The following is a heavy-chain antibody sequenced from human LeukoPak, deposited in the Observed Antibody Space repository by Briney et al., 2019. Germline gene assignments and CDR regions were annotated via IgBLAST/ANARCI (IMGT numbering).Heavy chain of an antibody. CDR1: GGSFSGYY. J-gene: IGHJ4*02. V-gene: IGHV4-34*01. CDR3: AREADDTIFGVVYFDY. Sequence: SETLSLTCAVYGGSFSGYYWSWIRQPPGKGLEWIGEINHSGSTYYNPSLKSRVTISVDTSKNQFSLKLSSVTAADTAVYYCAREADDTIFGVVYFDYWGQGTLVTVSS. CDR2: INHSGST. D-gene: IGHD3-3*01.